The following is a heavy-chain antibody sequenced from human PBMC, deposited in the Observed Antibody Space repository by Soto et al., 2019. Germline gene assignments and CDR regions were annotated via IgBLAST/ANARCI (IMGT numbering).Heavy chain of an antibody. CDR2: IKSKTDGGTT. V-gene: IGHV3-15*01. Sequence: GGSLRLSCAASGFTFSNAWMSWVRQAPGKGLEWVGRIKSKTDGGTTDYAAPVKGRFTISRDDSKNTLYLQMNSLKTEDTAVYYCTTDVMRILPQLLWFGELTPTPPLDAFDIWGQGTMVTVSS. CDR3: TTDVMRILPQLLWFGELTPTPPLDAFDI. CDR1: GFTFSNAW. J-gene: IGHJ3*02. D-gene: IGHD3-10*01.